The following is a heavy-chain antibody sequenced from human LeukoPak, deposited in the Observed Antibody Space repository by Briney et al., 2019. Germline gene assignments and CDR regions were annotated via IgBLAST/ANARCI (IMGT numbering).Heavy chain of an antibody. CDR3: TRDQRITLYYYGMDV. D-gene: IGHD3-10*01. CDR2: IRSKAYGGTT. J-gene: IGHJ6*02. V-gene: IGHV3-49*04. Sequence: GGSLRLSCTASGFTFGDYAMSWVHQAPGKGLEWVGFIRSKAYGGTTEYAASVKGRFTISRDDSKSIAYLQMNSLKTEDTAVYYCTRDQRITLYYYGMDVWGQGTTVTVSS. CDR1: GFTFGDYA.